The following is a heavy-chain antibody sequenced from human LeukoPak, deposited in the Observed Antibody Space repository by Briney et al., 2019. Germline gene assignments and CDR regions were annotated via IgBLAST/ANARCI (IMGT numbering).Heavy chain of an antibody. Sequence: GGSLRLSCAVSGFTFNTYGMHWVRQLPGKGLGCVACLRYCESDTHYTDSVKGRVHFPRHYSKNTLFLQMSSLPPEDTSIYYFATDWSTDWSNWFDPWGQGTLVTVPS. D-gene: IGHD3-3*01. J-gene: IGHJ5*02. CDR2: LRYCESDT. V-gene: IGHV3-30*02. CDR3: ATDWSTDWSNWFDP. CDR1: GFTFNTYG.